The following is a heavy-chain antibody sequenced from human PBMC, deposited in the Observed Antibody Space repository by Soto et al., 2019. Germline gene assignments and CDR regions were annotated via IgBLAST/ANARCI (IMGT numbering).Heavy chain of an antibody. V-gene: IGHV4-59*08. Sequence: VVEGNIGDLCGRWILQTKGKGLEWIGYIYYSGSTNYNPSLKSRVTISVDTSKNQFSLKLSSVTAADTAVYYCARGGSITMVRGSGWFDPWGQGTLVTVSS. CDR2: IYYSGST. CDR3: ARGGSITMVRGSGWFDP. D-gene: IGHD3-10*01. J-gene: IGHJ5*02. CDR1: EGNIGDLC.